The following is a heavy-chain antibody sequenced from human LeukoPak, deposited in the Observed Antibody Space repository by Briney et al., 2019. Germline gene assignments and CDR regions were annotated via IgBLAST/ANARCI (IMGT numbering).Heavy chain of an antibody. D-gene: IGHD5-24*01. J-gene: IGHJ4*02. Sequence: PGGSLRLSCAASGFTFSDYYMSWIRQAPGKGLEWVSYISSSGSTIYYADSVKGRFTISRDNAKNSLYLQMNSLRAEDTAVYCCAREIFNEWLRTRHFDYWGQGTLVTVSS. CDR1: GFTFSDYY. V-gene: IGHV3-11*01. CDR2: ISSSGSTI. CDR3: AREIFNEWLRTRHFDY.